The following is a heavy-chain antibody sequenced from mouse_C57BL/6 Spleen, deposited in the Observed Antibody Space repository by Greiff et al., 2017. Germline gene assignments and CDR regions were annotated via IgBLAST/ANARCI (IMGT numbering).Heavy chain of an antibody. V-gene: IGHV3-6*01. Sequence: VQLKEPGPGLVKPSQSLSLTCSVTGYSITSGYYWNWIRQSPGNKPELMGHISYAGSNNYNPSLKNRIPITCDPSNNQFFLQLNSVTTEDTAAYYCDRGESYDGYYERGFAYWGQGTLVTVSA. CDR3: DRGESYDGYYERGFAY. CDR1: GYSITSGYY. D-gene: IGHD2-3*01. J-gene: IGHJ3*01. CDR2: ISYAGSN.